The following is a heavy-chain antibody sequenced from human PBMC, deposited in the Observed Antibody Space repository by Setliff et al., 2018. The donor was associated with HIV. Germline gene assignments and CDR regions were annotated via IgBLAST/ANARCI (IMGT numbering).Heavy chain of an antibody. CDR1: GFTFSTYE. CDR3: ARDIGRDYDTTEDWFDP. D-gene: IGHD3-22*01. V-gene: IGHV3-48*03. Sequence: GSLRLSCAASGFTFSTYEMNWVRQAPGKGLEWVSYISSSGDTIYYADSVKLRFTISRDNAKNSLYLQMNSLRAEDTAVYYCARDIGRDYDTTEDWFDPWGQGTLVTVSS. J-gene: IGHJ5*02. CDR2: ISSSGDTI.